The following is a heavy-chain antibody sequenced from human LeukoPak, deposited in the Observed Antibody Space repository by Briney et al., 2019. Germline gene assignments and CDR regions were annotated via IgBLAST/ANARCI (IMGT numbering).Heavy chain of an antibody. CDR1: GFTFSRYA. V-gene: IGHV3-23*01. CDR3: ASKKGGYDLTY. CDR2: ISGSGSP. J-gene: IGHJ4*02. D-gene: IGHD5-12*01. Sequence: GGSLRLSCAASGFTFSRYAMSWVRQAPGKGLEWVSIISGSGSPYYADSVKGRFTISRDNSKNTLYLQMNSLRAEDTAVYYCASKKGGYDLTYWGQGTLVTVSS.